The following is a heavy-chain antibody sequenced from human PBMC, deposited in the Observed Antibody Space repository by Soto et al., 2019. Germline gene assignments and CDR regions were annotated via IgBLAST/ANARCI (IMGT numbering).Heavy chain of an antibody. CDR3: ASLSRLEPRSAFDY. Sequence: GESLKISCKGSGYIFTNYLIGWVRQMPGKGLEWMGIIYPGDSDTKYSPSFQGQVTISADKSINTAYLQWSSLKASDTAMYYCASLSRLEPRSAFDYWGQGTLVTVSS. V-gene: IGHV5-51*01. D-gene: IGHD1-1*01. CDR1: GYIFTNYL. CDR2: IYPGDSDT. J-gene: IGHJ4*02.